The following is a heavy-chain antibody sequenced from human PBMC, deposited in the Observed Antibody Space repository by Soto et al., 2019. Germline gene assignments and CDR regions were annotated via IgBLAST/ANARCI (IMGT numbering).Heavy chain of an antibody. V-gene: IGHV4-34*01. D-gene: IGHD5-12*01. CDR2: INHSGST. Sequence: QVQLQQWGAGLLKPSETLSLTCAVYGGSFSGYYWSWIRQPPGKGLEWIGEINHSGSTNYNPSLKSRVTISVDTSKNQFSLKLSSVTAADTAVYYCARAVRYGGYFSRFDYWGQGTLVTVSS. CDR3: ARAVRYGGYFSRFDY. CDR1: GGSFSGYY. J-gene: IGHJ4*02.